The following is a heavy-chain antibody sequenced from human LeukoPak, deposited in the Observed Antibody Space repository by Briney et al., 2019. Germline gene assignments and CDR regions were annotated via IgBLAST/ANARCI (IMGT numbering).Heavy chain of an antibody. J-gene: IGHJ3*02. V-gene: IGHV1-18*01. D-gene: IGHD3-22*01. CDR3: ARDAGAQIGAFDI. CDR2: ISAYNGNT. Sequence: GASVKVSCKASGYTFTSYGISWVRQAPGQGLEWMGWISAYNGNTNYAQKLQGRVTITADKSTSTAYMELSSLRSEDTAVYYCARDAGAQIGAFDIWGQGTMVTVSS. CDR1: GYTFTSYG.